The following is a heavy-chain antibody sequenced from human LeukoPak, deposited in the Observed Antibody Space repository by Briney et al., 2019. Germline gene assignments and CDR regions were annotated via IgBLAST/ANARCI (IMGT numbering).Heavy chain of an antibody. D-gene: IGHD2-21*02. CDR2: ISGDGGST. CDR3: AKDLFRLYLSSAIDY. CDR1: GFTVSSNE. V-gene: IGHV3-43*02. J-gene: IGHJ4*02. Sequence: AGGSLRLSCAASGFTVSSNEMSWVRQAPGKGLEWVSLISGDGGSTYYADSVKGRFTISRDNSKNSLYLQMNSLRTEDTALYYCAKDLFRLYLSSAIDYWGQGTLVTVSS.